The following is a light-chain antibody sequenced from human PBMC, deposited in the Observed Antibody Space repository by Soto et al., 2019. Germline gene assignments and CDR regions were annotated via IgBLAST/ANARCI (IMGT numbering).Light chain of an antibody. CDR1: TSDVGAYNH. CDR3: CSSTTSFTYV. Sequence: QSVLIQPASVSGSPGQSITISCTGTTSDVGAYNHVSWYQQLPGKAPKLMIHDVSNRPSGVSDRFSGSKSANTASLTISGLQAEDEADYYCCSSTTSFTYVFGTGTKLTVL. CDR2: DVS. V-gene: IGLV2-14*03. J-gene: IGLJ1*01.